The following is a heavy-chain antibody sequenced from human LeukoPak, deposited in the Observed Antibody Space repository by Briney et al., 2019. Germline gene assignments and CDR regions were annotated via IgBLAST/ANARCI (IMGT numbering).Heavy chain of an antibody. CDR1: GFTFSSYG. J-gene: IGHJ4*02. CDR3: ARVRYGSGSYLFDY. D-gene: IGHD3-10*01. CDR2: IYSGGST. Sequence: GGSLRLSCAASGFTFSSYGMHWVRQAPGKGLEWVSVIYSGGSTYYADSVKGRFTISRDNSKNTLYLQMNSLRAEDTAVYYCARVRYGSGSYLFDYWGQGTLVTVSS. V-gene: IGHV3-53*01.